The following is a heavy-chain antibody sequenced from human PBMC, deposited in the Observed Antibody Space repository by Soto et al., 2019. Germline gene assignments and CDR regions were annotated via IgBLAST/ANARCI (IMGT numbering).Heavy chain of an antibody. CDR3: ARANYGSGAEATDV. D-gene: IGHD3-10*01. J-gene: IGHJ6*02. CDR1: GGSFSVYY. CDR2: INHSGST. V-gene: IGHV4-34*01. Sequence: SETLSLTCAVYGGSFSVYYWSWIRQPPGKGLEWIGEINHSGSTNYNPSLKSRVTISVDTSKNQFSLKLSSVTAADTAVYYCARANYGSGAEATDVWGPGTTVTVSS.